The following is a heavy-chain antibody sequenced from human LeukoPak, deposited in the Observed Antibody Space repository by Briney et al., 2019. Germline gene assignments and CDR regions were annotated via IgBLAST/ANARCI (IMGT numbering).Heavy chain of an antibody. CDR1: GGSFSGYY. V-gene: IGHV4-34*01. J-gene: IGHJ6*02. D-gene: IGHD3-22*01. CDR2: INHSGST. CDR3: ASLGTYYYDSSGYYYYYGMDV. Sequence: PSETLSLTCAVYGGSFSGYYWSWIRQPPGKGLEWIGEINHSGSTNYNPSLKSRVTISVDTSKNQFSLKLSSVTAADTAVYYRASLGTYYYDSSGYYYYYGMDVWGQGTTVTVSS.